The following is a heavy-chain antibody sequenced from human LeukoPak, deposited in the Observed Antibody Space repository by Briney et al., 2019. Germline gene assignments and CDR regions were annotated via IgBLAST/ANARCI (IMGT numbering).Heavy chain of an antibody. V-gene: IGHV3-74*03. J-gene: IGHJ4*02. Sequence: GGSLRLSCAASGLTFNSYWMHWVRQVAGKGLVWVARINGDASNTTYADSVKGRFTISRDNAKNSLYLQMNSLRAEDTAVYYCARDLSTQAYYYDSSGFLYWGQGTLVTVSS. CDR1: GLTFNSYW. CDR2: INGDASNT. CDR3: ARDLSTQAYYYDSSGFLY. D-gene: IGHD3-22*01.